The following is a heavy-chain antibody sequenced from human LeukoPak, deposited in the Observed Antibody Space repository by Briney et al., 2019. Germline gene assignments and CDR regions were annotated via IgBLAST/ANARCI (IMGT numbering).Heavy chain of an antibody. V-gene: IGHV3-30*02. Sequence: GGSLRLSCAASGFTFSSYGMHWVRQAPGKGLEWVAFIRYDGSNKYYADSVKGRFTISRDNSKNTLYLQMNSLRAEDTAVYYCAKEATVTTGRSLGTFDYWGQGTLVTVSS. CDR1: GFTFSSYG. J-gene: IGHJ4*02. D-gene: IGHD4-17*01. CDR2: IRYDGSNK. CDR3: AKEATVTTGRSLGTFDY.